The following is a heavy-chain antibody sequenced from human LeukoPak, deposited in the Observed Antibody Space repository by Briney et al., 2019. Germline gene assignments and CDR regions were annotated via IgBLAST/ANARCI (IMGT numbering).Heavy chain of an antibody. V-gene: IGHV3-23*01. CDR3: AKGHSSGYYFFDY. CDR1: GFTFSSYA. Sequence: GSLRLSCAASGFTFSSYAMSWVRQAPGKGLEWVSTISGSGGSTYYADSVKGRFIISRDNSKNTLYQQMNSLRVEDTAIYYCAKGHSSGYYFFDYWGQGTLVTVSS. CDR2: ISGSGGST. D-gene: IGHD3-22*01. J-gene: IGHJ4*02.